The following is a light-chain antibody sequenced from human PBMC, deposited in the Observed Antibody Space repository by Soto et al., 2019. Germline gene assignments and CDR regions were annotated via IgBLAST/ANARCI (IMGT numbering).Light chain of an antibody. CDR1: QSVRSC. J-gene: IGKJ1*01. CDR3: PQYDEWPET. Sequence: ASQSVRSCLAWDRQKPGQANRLMIYDASKTATGITDRLRGSGCGTEFALAISSRQSEDFAVYYCPQYDEWPETVGQGTKVDI. V-gene: IGKV3D-15*01. CDR2: DAS.